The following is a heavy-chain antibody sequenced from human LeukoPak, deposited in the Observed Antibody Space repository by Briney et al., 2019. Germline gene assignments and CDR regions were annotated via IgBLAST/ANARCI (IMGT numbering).Heavy chain of an antibody. J-gene: IGHJ3*02. CDR2: ISNNGGYT. D-gene: IGHD2-2*01. CDR3: AKDLEDIVVVPAAFTDAFDI. Sequence: GGSLRLSCAASGFTFSSSAMSWVRQAPGKGLEWVSAISNNGGYTYYADSVQGRFTISRDNSKSTLCLQMNSLRAEDTAVYYCAKDLEDIVVVPAAFTDAFDIWGQGTMVTVSS. CDR1: GFTFSSSA. V-gene: IGHV3-23*01.